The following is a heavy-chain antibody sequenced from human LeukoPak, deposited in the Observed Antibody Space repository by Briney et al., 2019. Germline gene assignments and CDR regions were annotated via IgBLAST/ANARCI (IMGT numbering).Heavy chain of an antibody. CDR2: INPSGGST. Sequence: GASVKVSCKASGYTFTGYYMHWVRQAPGQGLEWMGIINPSGGSTSYAQKFQGRVTMTRDTSTSPVYMELSSLRSEDMAVYYCARDSRDDYVWGSYRYFGYWGQGTLVTVSS. CDR3: ARDSRDDYVWGSYRYFGY. V-gene: IGHV1-46*01. J-gene: IGHJ4*02. CDR1: GYTFTGYY. D-gene: IGHD3-16*02.